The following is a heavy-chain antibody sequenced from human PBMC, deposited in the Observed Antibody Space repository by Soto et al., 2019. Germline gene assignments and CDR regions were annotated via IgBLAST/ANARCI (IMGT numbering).Heavy chain of an antibody. CDR3: ARRSSLYSSSWYFDY. V-gene: IGHV4-4*02. D-gene: IGHD6-13*01. CDR2: IYHSGST. CDR1: GGSISSSNW. J-gene: IGHJ4*02. Sequence: QVQLQESGPGLVKPSGTLSLTCAVSGGSISSSNWWSWVRQPPGKGLEWIGEIYHSGSTNYNPSLKSRVTIAVDKSKNQFSLKLSSVTAADTAVYYCARRSSLYSSSWYFDYWGQGTLVTVSS.